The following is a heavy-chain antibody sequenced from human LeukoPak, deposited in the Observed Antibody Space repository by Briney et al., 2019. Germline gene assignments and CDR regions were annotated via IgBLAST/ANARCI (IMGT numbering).Heavy chain of an antibody. V-gene: IGHV5-51*01. J-gene: IGHJ3*02. CDR2: IYPGDSDT. D-gene: IGHD5/OR15-5a*01. Sequence: GESLKISCKGSGYSFTSYWIGWVRQMPGKGLEWMGIIYPGDSDTRYSPSFQGQVTISADKSISTAYLQWSSPKASDTAMYYCASSTTAPLRANDAFDIWGQGTMVTVSS. CDR3: ASSTTAPLRANDAFDI. CDR1: GYSFTSYW.